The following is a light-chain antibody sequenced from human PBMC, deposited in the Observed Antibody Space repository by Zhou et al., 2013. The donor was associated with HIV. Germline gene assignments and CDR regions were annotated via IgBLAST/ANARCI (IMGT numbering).Light chain of an antibody. J-gene: IGKJ2*01. Sequence: DIQMTQSPSSLSASIGDRVTITCQASQDIRNSLNWCQQKPGTAPKVLIYDASNFKTGVPARFNGSGSGTDFTLTISSLQPEDFATYYCQQANSFPYTFGQGTKLEIK. CDR3: QQANSFPYT. V-gene: IGKV1-33*01. CDR2: DAS. CDR1: QDIRNS.